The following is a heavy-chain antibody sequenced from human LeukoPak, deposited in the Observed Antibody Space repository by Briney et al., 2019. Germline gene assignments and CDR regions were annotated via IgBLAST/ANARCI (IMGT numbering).Heavy chain of an antibody. J-gene: IGHJ4*02. D-gene: IGHD2-21*02. CDR2: ISGSGGST. V-gene: IGHV3-23*01. Sequence: PGGSLRLSCAASGFTFSSYAMSWVRQAPGKGLEWVSAISGSGGSTYYADSVKGRFTISRDNPKNTLYLQMNSLRAEDTAVYYCAKPTNIAYCGGDCYSGFDYWGQGTLVTVSS. CDR3: AKPTNIAYCGGDCYSGFDY. CDR1: GFTFSSYA.